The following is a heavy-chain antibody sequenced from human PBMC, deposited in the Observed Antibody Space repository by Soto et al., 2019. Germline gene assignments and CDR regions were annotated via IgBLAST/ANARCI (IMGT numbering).Heavy chain of an antibody. Sequence: QVPLVQSGAEMKKPGASVKVSCKASGYTFTSYSITWVRQAPGQGLEWMGWITSYNGNTNYAQNLQGRVTMTTDTSTSTAYMELRSLRSDDTAIYYCARDQNVAVAWVDYWGQGTPVTVSS. V-gene: IGHV1-18*01. CDR1: GYTFTSYS. CDR3: ARDQNVAVAWVDY. CDR2: ITSYNGNT. J-gene: IGHJ4*02. D-gene: IGHD2-15*01.